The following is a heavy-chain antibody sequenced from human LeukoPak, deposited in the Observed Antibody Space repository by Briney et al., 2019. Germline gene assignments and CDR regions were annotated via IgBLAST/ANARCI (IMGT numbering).Heavy chain of an antibody. Sequence: ASVKVSCKASGYTFTGYYIHWVRQAPGQGLEWMGWINPKSGGTNYAQKFQGRVTMTRDTSISTAYMELSRLRSDDTAVYYCARGRWAVAGILDYWGQGTLVTVSS. CDR2: INPKSGGT. J-gene: IGHJ4*02. CDR3: ARGRWAVAGILDY. V-gene: IGHV1-2*02. CDR1: GYTFTGYY. D-gene: IGHD6-19*01.